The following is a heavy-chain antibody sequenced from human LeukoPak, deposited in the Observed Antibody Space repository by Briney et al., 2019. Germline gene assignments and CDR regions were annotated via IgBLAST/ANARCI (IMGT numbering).Heavy chain of an antibody. CDR1: GFSITTYY. CDR2: IHSSGST. V-gene: IGHV4-59*01. D-gene: IGHD1-26*01. J-gene: IGHJ4*02. CDR3: ARDIREVGESHYFDY. Sequence: PSETLSLTCTVSGFSITTYYWSWIRQPPGNGLEGIGQIHSSGSTTYNPSLNSRVTISVDTSKNQFSLHLSSVTAADTAVYYCARDIREVGESHYFDYWGQGTLVTVTS.